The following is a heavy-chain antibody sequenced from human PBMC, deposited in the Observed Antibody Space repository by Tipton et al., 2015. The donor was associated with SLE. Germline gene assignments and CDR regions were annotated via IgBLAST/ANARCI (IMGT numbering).Heavy chain of an antibody. CDR2: IYYSGST. CDR3: ASRLAARRDTCFDS. J-gene: IGHJ5*01. D-gene: IGHD6-6*01. V-gene: IGHV4-59*12. Sequence: GLVKPSETLSLTCTVSGGSINTYYWSWIRQPPGKGLEWIGYIYYSGSTNYNPSLKSRVTISVDTSKNQFSLKLTSVTAADTALYYCASRLAARRDTCFDSWGQGTLVTVSS. CDR1: GGSINTYY.